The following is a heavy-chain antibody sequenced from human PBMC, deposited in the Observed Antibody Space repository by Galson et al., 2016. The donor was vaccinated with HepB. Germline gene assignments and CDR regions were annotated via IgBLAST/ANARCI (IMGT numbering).Heavy chain of an antibody. CDR2: VYQSGNT. CDR3: ARCFGESRLGSVYGMDV. Sequence: SETLSLTCAVSGGSMSSSDWWSWVRQSPGNGLEWIGEVYQSGNTNYNPSLQSRVTIAIDNSKKQFSLKLSTLTAADTAVYYCARCFGESRLGSVYGMDVWGQGTTVTVSS. V-gene: IGHV4-4*02. CDR1: GGSMSSSDW. D-gene: IGHD3-10*01. J-gene: IGHJ6*02.